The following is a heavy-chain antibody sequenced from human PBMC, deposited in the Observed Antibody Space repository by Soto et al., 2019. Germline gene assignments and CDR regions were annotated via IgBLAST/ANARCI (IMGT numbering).Heavy chain of an antibody. V-gene: IGHV4-61*08. CDR1: GGSVGSGAYY. Sequence: SETLSLTCIVSGGSVGSGAYYWSWLRQPPGNALEWIGYIQYSGDTNYNSSLKSRVTISVDMSRNRFSLKLTSVTAADTAFYYCARHDYSDRAFDLWGQGTMVTVSS. CDR3: ARHDYSDRAFDL. J-gene: IGHJ3*01. CDR2: IQYSGDT. D-gene: IGHD3-22*01.